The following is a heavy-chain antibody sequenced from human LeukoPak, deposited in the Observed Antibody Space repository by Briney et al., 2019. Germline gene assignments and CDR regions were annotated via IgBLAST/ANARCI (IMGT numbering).Heavy chain of an antibody. J-gene: IGHJ4*02. Sequence: ASVKVSCKASGYTFTRYDINWVRQATGQGLEWMGWISAYNGNTNYAQKLQGRVTMTTDTSTSTAYMELRSLRSDDTAVYYCARVQYLYYDFWSGYSFDYWGQGTLVTVSS. V-gene: IGHV1-18*01. CDR3: ARVQYLYYDFWSGYSFDY. D-gene: IGHD3-3*01. CDR2: ISAYNGNT. CDR1: GYTFTRYD.